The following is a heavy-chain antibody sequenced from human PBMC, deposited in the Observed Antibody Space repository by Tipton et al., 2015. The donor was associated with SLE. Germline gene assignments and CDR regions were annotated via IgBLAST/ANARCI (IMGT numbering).Heavy chain of an antibody. CDR2: IYHSGTS. V-gene: IGHV4-38-2*01. Sequence: TLSLTCDVSGYPANSDYYWGWIRQPPRKGLEWIGAIYHSGTSFYNPSLRSRVTLSVGTSKSQFSMRLTSVTAADTAVYYCVRDRSYPPGSQGYFQLWGQGALVIVSS. D-gene: IGHD2-15*01. CDR3: VRDRSYPPGSQGYFQL. J-gene: IGHJ1*01. CDR1: GYPANSDYY.